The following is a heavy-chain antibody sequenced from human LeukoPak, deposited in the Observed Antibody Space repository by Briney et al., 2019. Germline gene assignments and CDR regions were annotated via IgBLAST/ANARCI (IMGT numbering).Heavy chain of an antibody. CDR1: GVTFSGYS. J-gene: IGHJ4*02. D-gene: IGHD3-16*01. Sequence: GGSLRLSCAASGVTFSGYSMNWVRQAPGKGLEWVSAITATSLHIYYADSVKGRFTISRDNAKNSLYLQVNSLRAEDTAVYYCASHLGMGFHLDYWGQGTLVTVSS. V-gene: IGHV3-21*06. CDR2: ITATSLHI. CDR3: ASHLGMGFHLDY.